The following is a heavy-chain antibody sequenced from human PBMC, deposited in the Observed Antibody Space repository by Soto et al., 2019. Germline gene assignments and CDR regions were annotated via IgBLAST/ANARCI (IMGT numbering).Heavy chain of an antibody. V-gene: IGHV4-39*07. CDR1: GCSISSSSYY. CDR2: IYYSGST. D-gene: IGHD6-19*01. CDR3: ARGVAAAGLNSSGWYGPGGFDY. J-gene: IGHJ4*02. Sequence: SETLSLTCTVSGCSISSSSYYWGWIRQPPGKGLEWIGSIYYSGSTYYNPSLKSRVTISVDTSKNQFSLKLSSVTAADTAVYYCARGVAAAGLNSSGWYGPGGFDYWGQGTLVTVSS.